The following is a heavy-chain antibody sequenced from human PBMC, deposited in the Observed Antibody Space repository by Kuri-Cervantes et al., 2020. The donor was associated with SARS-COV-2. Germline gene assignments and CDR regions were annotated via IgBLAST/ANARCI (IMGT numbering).Heavy chain of an antibody. CDR2: VYYDGTT. V-gene: IGHV4-59*01. J-gene: IGHJ4*02. CDR3: ARASTSFDD. CDR1: GGSINSYY. Sequence: SETLSLTCSVSGGSINSYYWRWIRQAPGKGLEWLGHVYYDGTTNYNPSLKRRATISLATSKSQFFLQLVSVTAADTAVYFCARASTSFDDWGQGTLVTVSS. D-gene: IGHD4-11*01.